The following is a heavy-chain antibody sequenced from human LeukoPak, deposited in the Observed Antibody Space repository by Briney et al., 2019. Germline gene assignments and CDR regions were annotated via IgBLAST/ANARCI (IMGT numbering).Heavy chain of an antibody. J-gene: IGHJ4*02. V-gene: IGHV3-23*01. CDR2: ISGSGGST. CDR3: ARDWVACSSTSCSGDY. CDR1: GFTFSSYA. D-gene: IGHD2-2*01. Sequence: PGGSLRLSCAASGFTFSSYAMSWVRQAPGKGLEWVSAISGSGGSTYYADSVKGRFTISRDNSKNTLYLQMNSLRAEDTAVYYCARDWVACSSTSCSGDYWGQGTLVTVSS.